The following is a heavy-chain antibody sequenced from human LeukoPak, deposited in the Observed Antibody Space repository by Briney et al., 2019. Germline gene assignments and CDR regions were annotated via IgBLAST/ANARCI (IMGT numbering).Heavy chain of an antibody. V-gene: IGHV3-48*04. CDR1: GFPFSGSN. J-gene: IGHJ4*02. CDR2: IESGVSGSI. Sequence: PGGSLRLSCAASGFPFSGSNMNWVRQAPGKGLEWVAYIESGVSGSIYYADSVKGRFTTSRDNAKNSLYLQINSLRAEDTAVYYCARVRAIPDYWGQGTLVTVSS. CDR3: ARVRAIPDY.